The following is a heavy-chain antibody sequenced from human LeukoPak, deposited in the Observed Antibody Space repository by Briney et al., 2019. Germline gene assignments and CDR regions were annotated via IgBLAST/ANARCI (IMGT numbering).Heavy chain of an antibody. D-gene: IGHD1-26*01. Sequence: PSETLSLTCTVSGGSISSGSYYWSWIRQPAGKGLEWIGRIYTSGSTNYNPSLKSRVTISVDTSKNQFSLKLSSVTAADTAVYYCARDSRIVGATRDYYYYYMDVWGKGTTVTVSS. CDR2: IYTSGST. CDR1: GGSISSGSYY. J-gene: IGHJ6*03. V-gene: IGHV4-61*02. CDR3: ARDSRIVGATRDYYYYYMDV.